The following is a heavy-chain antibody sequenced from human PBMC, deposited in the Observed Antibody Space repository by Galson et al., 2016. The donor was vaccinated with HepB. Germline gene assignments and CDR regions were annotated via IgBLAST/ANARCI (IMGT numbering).Heavy chain of an antibody. CDR2: IYYRGNT. V-gene: IGHV4-59*12. D-gene: IGHD6-19*01. CDR3: ARDRLAVAGWYFDL. J-gene: IGHJ2*01. Sequence: SETLSLTCTVSGGSINFYYWSWIRQSPGKGLEWIGQIYYRGNTKYNPSLKSRVTISADTPKNQFSLNLTSVTAADTAVYYCARDRLAVAGWYFDLWGRGTLVTVSS. CDR1: GGSINFYY.